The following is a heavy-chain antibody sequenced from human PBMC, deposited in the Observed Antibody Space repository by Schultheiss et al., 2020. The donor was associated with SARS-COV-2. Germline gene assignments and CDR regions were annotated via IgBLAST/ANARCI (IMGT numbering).Heavy chain of an antibody. Sequence: GGSLRLSCAASAPTFSRDVMHWVRQAPGKGLEWVAVIWYDGSNKYYADSVKGRFTISRDNSKNTLFLQMNSLRGEDTAVYYCARGGAVDYVVLRYFFDYWGQGTLVTVSS. D-gene: IGHD3-16*01. J-gene: IGHJ4*02. CDR3: ARGGAVDYVVLRYFFDY. V-gene: IGHV3-33*08. CDR1: APTFSRDV. CDR2: IWYDGSNK.